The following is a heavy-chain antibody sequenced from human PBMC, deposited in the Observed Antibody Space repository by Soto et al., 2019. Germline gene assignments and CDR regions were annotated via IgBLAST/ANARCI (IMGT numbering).Heavy chain of an antibody. CDR1: GFTFSTHD. CDR2: MSTSGGT. V-gene: IGHV3-23*01. CDR3: AKGLASGLYFFAH. J-gene: IGHJ4*02. Sequence: GGSLRLSCAASGFTFSTHDMSWVRQAPGKGLEWVSTMSTSGGTYYADSVKGRFTISRDNSKNTVFLQMNSLRAEDTAVYYCAKGLASGLYFFAHWGQGTLVTVSS. D-gene: IGHD6-19*01.